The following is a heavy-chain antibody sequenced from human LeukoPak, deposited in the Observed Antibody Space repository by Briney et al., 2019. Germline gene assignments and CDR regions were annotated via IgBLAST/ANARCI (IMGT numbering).Heavy chain of an antibody. D-gene: IGHD7-27*01. CDR3: ASLGTLRS. V-gene: IGHV4-39*02. CDR2: ISYSGTN. Sequence: PSETLSLTCTVSGGSVSSSSYYWGWIRQPPGKGLEWIGSISYSGTNYNNPSLKYWVSISIDTSKNHFSMRLTSVTAADTAMYYCASLGTLRSWGQGTLVTVSS. J-gene: IGHJ5*02. CDR1: GGSVSSSSYY.